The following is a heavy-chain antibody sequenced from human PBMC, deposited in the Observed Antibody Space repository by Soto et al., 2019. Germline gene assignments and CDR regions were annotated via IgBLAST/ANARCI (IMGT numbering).Heavy chain of an antibody. J-gene: IGHJ5*02. CDR1: GFTFSSYG. D-gene: IGHD6-13*01. CDR2: IWYDGSNK. Sequence: GGSLRLSCAASGFTFSSYGMHWVRQAPGKGLEWVAVIWYDGSNKYYADSVKGRFTISRDNSKNTLYLQMNSLRAEDTAVYYCARVRSSSWYGWFDPWGQGTLVTVSS. V-gene: IGHV3-33*01. CDR3: ARVRSSSWYGWFDP.